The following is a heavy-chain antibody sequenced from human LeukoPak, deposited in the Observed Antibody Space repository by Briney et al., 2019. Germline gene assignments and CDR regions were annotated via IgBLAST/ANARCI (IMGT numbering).Heavy chain of an antibody. CDR2: INHSGST. D-gene: IGHD3-22*01. CDR3: ARHHKYYYDSSGYYARVKGYYFDY. CDR1: GGSFSDYY. Sequence: SETLSLTCAVSGGSFSDYYWNWIRQPPGKGLEWIGEINHSGSTNYNPSIKSRVTISIDTSKNQFSLKLSSVTAADTAVYYCARHHKYYYDSSGYYARVKGYYFDYWGQGTLVTVSS. J-gene: IGHJ4*02. V-gene: IGHV4-34*01.